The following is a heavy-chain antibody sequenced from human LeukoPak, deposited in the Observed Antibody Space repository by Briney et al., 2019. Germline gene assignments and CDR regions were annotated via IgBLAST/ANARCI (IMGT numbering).Heavy chain of an antibody. CDR3: TSWGDTTAEYFQR. Sequence: GGSLRLSCAASGFTFSGYPIHWVRQAPGKGLEWVAAISYDGSNKYYADSVKGRFTISRDNSKNTLYLQMNSLRAEDTAVYYCTSWGDTTAEYFQRWGQGTLVTVSS. J-gene: IGHJ1*01. V-gene: IGHV3-30-3*01. D-gene: IGHD2-21*02. CDR1: GFTFSGYP. CDR2: ISYDGSNK.